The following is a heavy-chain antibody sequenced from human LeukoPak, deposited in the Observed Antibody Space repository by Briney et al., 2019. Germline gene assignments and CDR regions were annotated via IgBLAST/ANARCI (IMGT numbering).Heavy chain of an antibody. V-gene: IGHV3-23*01. D-gene: IGHD5-18*01. CDR2: ISGSGGST. J-gene: IGHJ5*02. Sequence: GGTLRLSCAASGFTFSSYGMSWVRQAPGKGLEWVSAISGSGGSTYYADSVKGRFTISRDNSKNTLYLQMNSLRAEVTAVYYCAKDAVRQQLWISWGQGTLVTVSS. CDR3: AKDAVRQQLWIS. CDR1: GFTFSSYG.